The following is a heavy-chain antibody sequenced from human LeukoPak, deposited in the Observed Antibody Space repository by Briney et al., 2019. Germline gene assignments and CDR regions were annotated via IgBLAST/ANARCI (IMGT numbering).Heavy chain of an antibody. CDR2: MNPNSGNT. V-gene: IGHV1-8*01. J-gene: IGHJ6*02. CDR1: GYTFTSYD. CDR3: ARGGYSYYYYYYGMDV. Sequence: GASVKDSCTASGYTFTSYDINWVRQATGQGLEWMGWMNPNSGNTGYAQKFQGRVTMTRNTSISTAYMELSSLRSEDTAVYYCARGGYSYYYYYYGMDVWGQGTTVTVSS. D-gene: IGHD5-18*01.